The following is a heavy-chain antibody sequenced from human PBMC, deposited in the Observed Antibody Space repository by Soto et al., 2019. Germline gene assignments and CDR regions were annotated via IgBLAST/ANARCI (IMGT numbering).Heavy chain of an antibody. D-gene: IGHD3-10*01. CDR1: GYIFTSYY. Sequence: ASVKVSCKASGYIFTSYYIHWVRQAPGQGLEWMGWINPFDGSRMFAQSFQGRVTMTRDTSTSTVYMEVSGLRSEDTAVYYCSIVDPGETSPFDHWG. J-gene: IGHJ4*01. CDR3: SIVDPGETSPFDH. V-gene: IGHV1-46*03. CDR2: INPFDGSR.